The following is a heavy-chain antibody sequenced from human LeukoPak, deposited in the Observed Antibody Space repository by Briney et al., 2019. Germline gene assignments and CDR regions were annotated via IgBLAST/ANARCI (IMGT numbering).Heavy chain of an antibody. D-gene: IGHD3-3*01. CDR3: ATDGFWSGSYTLGYFDH. CDR2: ISGNGNTL. CDR1: GFTFSSYE. J-gene: IGHJ4*02. Sequence: PGGSLRLSCVASGFTFSSYEMTWVRQAPGKGLEWVSYISGNGNTLYYADSVKGRFTISRDNAKNSLYLQMNSLRAEDTAVYYCATDGFWSGSYTLGYFDHWGLGTLVTVSS. V-gene: IGHV3-48*03.